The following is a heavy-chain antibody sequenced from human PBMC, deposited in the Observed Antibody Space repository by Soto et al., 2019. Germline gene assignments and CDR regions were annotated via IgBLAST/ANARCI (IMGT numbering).Heavy chain of an antibody. CDR2: INHSGSA. D-gene: IGHD1-26*01. CDR1: GGSFSDLI. V-gene: IGHV4-34*01. J-gene: IGHJ4*02. Sequence: SETLSLTCDVYGGSFSDLIWTWIRQTPGKGLQWIGQINHSGSANYNPSLKSRVTISVHTSSSQFSLELSSVTAADTAVYYCARGLISGSHYSGGWYYFDSWGQGTQVTVSS. CDR3: ARGLISGSHYSGGWYYFDS.